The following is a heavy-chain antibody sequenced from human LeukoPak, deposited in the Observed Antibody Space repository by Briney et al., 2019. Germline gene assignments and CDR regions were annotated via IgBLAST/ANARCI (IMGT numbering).Heavy chain of an antibody. Sequence: GGSLRLSSAASGFTFSAYWMSWVRQAPGKGLEWVAHIKGDGSEKYSVDSVKGRFTISRDNAKSSLYLQMNSLRAEDTALYYCARGGFGYVYFDYWGQGSLVTVSS. CDR1: GFTFSAYW. CDR3: ARGGFGYVYFDY. V-gene: IGHV3-7*01. D-gene: IGHD2-8*01. J-gene: IGHJ4*02. CDR2: IKGDGSEK.